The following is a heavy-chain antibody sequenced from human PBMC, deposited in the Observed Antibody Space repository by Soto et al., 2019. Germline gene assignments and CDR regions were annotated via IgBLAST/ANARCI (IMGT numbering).Heavy chain of an antibody. D-gene: IGHD6-13*01. CDR2: IIPIFGTA. Sequence: QVQLVQSGAEVKKPGSSVKVSCKASGGTFSSYAISWVRQAPGRGLEWMGGIIPIFGTANYAQKFQGRVTITADESTSTAYMELSSLRSEDTAVYYCARECVDGSSSCFDYWGQGTLVTVSS. V-gene: IGHV1-69*01. J-gene: IGHJ4*02. CDR3: ARECVDGSSSCFDY. CDR1: GGTFSSYA.